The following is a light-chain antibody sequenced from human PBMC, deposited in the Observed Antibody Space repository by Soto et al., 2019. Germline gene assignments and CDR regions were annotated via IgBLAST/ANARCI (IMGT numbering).Light chain of an antibody. V-gene: IGLV1-40*01. CDR1: GSNIGAGYD. J-gene: IGLJ2*01. Sequence: QSVLTQPPSVSGAPGQRVTISCGGRGSNIGAGYDVHWYQQLPGTAPKLLIYGNFHRPSGVPDRFSGSKSGTSASLAITGLQAEDEADYHSQSYDGRLSGVIFGGGTKVTVL. CDR2: GNF. CDR3: QSYDGRLSGVI.